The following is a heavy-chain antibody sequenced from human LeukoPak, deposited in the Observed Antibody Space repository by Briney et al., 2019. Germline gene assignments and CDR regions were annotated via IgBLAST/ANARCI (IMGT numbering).Heavy chain of an antibody. CDR1: GGSFSGYY. D-gene: IGHD4-11*01. CDR2: INHSGST. CDR3: ASRSNYDPGY. V-gene: IGHV4-34*01. J-gene: IGHJ4*02. Sequence: SETLSLTCAVYGGSFSGYYWSWIRQPPGKGLEWIGEINHSGSTNYHPSLKSRVTISVDTSKNQFSLKLSSVTAADTAVYYCASRSNYDPGYWGQGTLVTVSS.